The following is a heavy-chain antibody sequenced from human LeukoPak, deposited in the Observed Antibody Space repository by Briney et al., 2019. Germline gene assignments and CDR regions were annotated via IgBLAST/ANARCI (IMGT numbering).Heavy chain of an antibody. Sequence: GGSLRLSCAASGFTFSSYWMNWARQAPGKGLEWVASINHNGNVNYYVDSVKGRFTISKDNAKNTVYLQMNSLRAEDTAVYYCVSFYETYWGRGTLVTVSS. V-gene: IGHV3-7*01. J-gene: IGHJ4*02. CDR1: GFTFSSYW. CDR2: INHNGNVN. CDR3: VSFYETY. D-gene: IGHD2/OR15-2a*01.